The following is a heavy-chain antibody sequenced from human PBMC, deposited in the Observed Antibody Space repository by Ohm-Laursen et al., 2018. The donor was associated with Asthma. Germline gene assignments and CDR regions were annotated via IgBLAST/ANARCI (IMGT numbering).Heavy chain of an antibody. CDR1: GFTFEKYA. CDR2: ISYDGSNK. V-gene: IGHV3-30-3*01. CDR3: ARDGDPLTAYYYGMDV. D-gene: IGHD5-18*01. J-gene: IGHJ6*02. Sequence: SLRLSCAASGFTFEKYAMHWVRQAPGKGLEWVAVISYDGSNKYYADSVKGRFTISRDNSKNTLYLQMNSLRAEDTAVYYCARDGDPLTAYYYGMDVWGQGTTVTVSS.